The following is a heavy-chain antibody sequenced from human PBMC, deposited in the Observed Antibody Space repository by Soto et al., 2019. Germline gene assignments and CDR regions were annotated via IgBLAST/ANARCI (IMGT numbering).Heavy chain of an antibody. CDR3: ASLYDSSGYYYGPDY. J-gene: IGHJ4*02. CDR1: GGSITINTHY. D-gene: IGHD3-22*01. V-gene: IGHV4-61*01. CDR2: IYYSGST. Sequence: PSETLSLTCTVSGGSITINTHYWSWIRQPPGKGLEWIGYIYYSGSTNYNPSLKSRVTISVDTSKNQFSLKLSSVTAADTAVYYCASLYDSSGYYYGPDYWGQGTLVTVSS.